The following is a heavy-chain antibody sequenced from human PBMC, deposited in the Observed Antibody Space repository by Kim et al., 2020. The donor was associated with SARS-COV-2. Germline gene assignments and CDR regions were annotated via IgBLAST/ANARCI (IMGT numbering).Heavy chain of an antibody. CDR1: GFTFSRYW. J-gene: IGHJ6*02. Sequence: GGSLRLSCAASGFTFSRYWMHWVRQAPGKGLVWVSCINSDGSSTSYADSVKGRFTISRDNAKNTLYLQMNSLRAEDTAVYYCARVEVRYFDWLLARWGMDVWGQGTTVTVSS. D-gene: IGHD3-9*01. CDR2: INSDGSST. CDR3: ARVEVRYFDWLLARWGMDV. V-gene: IGHV3-74*01.